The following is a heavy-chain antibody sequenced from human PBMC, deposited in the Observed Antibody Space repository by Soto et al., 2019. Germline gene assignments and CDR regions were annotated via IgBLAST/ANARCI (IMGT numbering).Heavy chain of an antibody. Sequence: SETLSLTCTVFAGSVISGSFYWSWIRQPPGKGPEWIGYIYYSGSTDYNPSLKSRVTISVDTSRNQFSLNLTSVTAADTAMYYCARGGMKVTMVRGVISYYFDYWGQGTXVTVSS. J-gene: IGHJ4*02. CDR1: AGSVISGSFY. D-gene: IGHD3-10*01. CDR3: ARGGMKVTMVRGVISYYFDY. V-gene: IGHV4-61*01. CDR2: IYYSGST.